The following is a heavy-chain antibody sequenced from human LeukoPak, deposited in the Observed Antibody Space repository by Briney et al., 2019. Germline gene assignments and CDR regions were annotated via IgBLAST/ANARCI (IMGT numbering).Heavy chain of an antibody. CDR1: GFTFSNYA. CDR3: ARDKGGNGWTGSIDN. CDR2: IWYDRGDK. J-gene: IGHJ4*02. V-gene: IGHV3-33*01. Sequence: GGSLRLSCAASGFTFSNYAMHWVRQAPGKGLEWVAVIWYDRGDKYYADAVKGRFTISRDDSKNPLYLQIKSLRAEDTAVYYCARDKGGNGWTGSIDNWGQGPLVTVSA. D-gene: IGHD6-19*01.